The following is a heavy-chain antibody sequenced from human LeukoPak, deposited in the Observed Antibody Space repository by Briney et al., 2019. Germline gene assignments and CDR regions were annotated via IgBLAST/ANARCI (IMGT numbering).Heavy chain of an antibody. Sequence: SETLSLTCTVSGGSISSSSYYWGWIRQPPGKGLEWIGCIYYSGSTHYNPSLKSRVTISVDTSKNQFSLKLSSVTAADTAVYYCARDGEMATIENYFDYWGQGALVTVSS. CDR3: ARDGEMATIENYFDY. CDR1: GGSISSSSYY. J-gene: IGHJ4*02. CDR2: IYYSGST. D-gene: IGHD5-24*01. V-gene: IGHV4-39*07.